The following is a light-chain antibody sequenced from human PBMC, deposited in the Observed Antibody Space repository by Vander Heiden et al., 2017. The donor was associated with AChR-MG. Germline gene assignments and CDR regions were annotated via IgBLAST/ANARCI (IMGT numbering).Light chain of an antibody. CDR1: TGAVTTGHY. CDR3: SLIYSGVWV. CDR2: DTY. J-gene: IGLJ3*02. Sequence: QAVVTQEPSLTVSPGGTVTLPCASSTGAVTTGHYPYWFQQKPGQVPRTLISDTYNRNSRTPARFSASLLGGKAALTLSGAQPEDEADYFCSLIYSGVWVFGGGTKLSVL. V-gene: IGLV7-46*01.